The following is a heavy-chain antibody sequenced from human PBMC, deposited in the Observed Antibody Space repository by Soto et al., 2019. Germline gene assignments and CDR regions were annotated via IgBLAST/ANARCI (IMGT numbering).Heavy chain of an antibody. J-gene: IGHJ6*03. D-gene: IGHD6-6*01. CDR1: GFTFSSYW. CDR3: ARILTEYSSSYYYYYYMDV. V-gene: IGHV3-7*03. Sequence: GGSLRLSCAASGFTFSSYWMSWVRQAPGKGLEWVANIKQDGSEKYYVDSVKGRFTISRDNAKNSLYLQMNSLRAEDTAVYYCARILTEYSSSYYYYYYMDVWGKGTTVTVSS. CDR2: IKQDGSEK.